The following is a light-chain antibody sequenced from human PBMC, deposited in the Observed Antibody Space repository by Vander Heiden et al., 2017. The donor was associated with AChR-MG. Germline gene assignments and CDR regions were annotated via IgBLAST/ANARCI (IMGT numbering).Light chain of an antibody. CDR3: QQSYSTPE. V-gene: IGKV1-39*01. CDR2: AVS. Sequence: DIQVIQSPSSLSASVGDRLTITCRASQNVKNRLNWYQQKPGKAPKLLIYAVSNLGNGVPARFSGSGSETDFTLTINSLQFEDFATYYWQQSYSTPEFGRGTKVE. CDR1: QNVKNR. J-gene: IGKJ1*01.